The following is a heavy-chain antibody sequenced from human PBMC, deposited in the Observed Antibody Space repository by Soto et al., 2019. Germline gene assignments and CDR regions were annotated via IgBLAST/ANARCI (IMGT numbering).Heavy chain of an antibody. J-gene: IGHJ3*01. CDR3: ARQGGTSASYDF. Sequence: PRKSLKISCRGFGYTFNNYWIGWVRQMPGKGMEWMGVMSPFNSDIRYSPAFQGQVSISADTSISTAYLQWSSLKTSDSGMYYCARQGGTSASYDFWG. D-gene: IGHD4-17*01. CDR2: MSPFNSDI. V-gene: IGHV5-51*01. CDR1: GYTFNNYW.